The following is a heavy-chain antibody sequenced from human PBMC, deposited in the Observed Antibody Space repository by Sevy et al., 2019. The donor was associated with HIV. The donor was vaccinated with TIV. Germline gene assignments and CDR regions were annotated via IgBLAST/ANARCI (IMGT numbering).Heavy chain of an antibody. J-gene: IGHJ6*02. CDR2: IYYNGRT. V-gene: IGHV4-61*01. Sequence: SETLSLTCTVSSGSVSSGSFYWSWIRQPPGRRLECIGYIYYNGRTNYNPSLRSRVTISIDTSKNQFSLNLSSVTAADTAVYYCARRGGLVDGGMDVWGQGTTVTVSS. D-gene: IGHD2-8*02. CDR3: ARRGGLVDGGMDV. CDR1: SGSVSSGSFY.